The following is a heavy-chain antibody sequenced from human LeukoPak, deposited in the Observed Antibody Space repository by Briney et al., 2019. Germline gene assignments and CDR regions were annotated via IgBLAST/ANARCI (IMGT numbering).Heavy chain of an antibody. CDR2: IWYDGSNK. D-gene: IGHD2-2*01. CDR1: GFTFSSYG. J-gene: IGHJ4*02. CDR3: ASLSSTSSNYFDY. Sequence: GRPLRLSCATSGFTFSSYGMPWVRQAPGKGLEWVAVIWYDGSNKYYADSVKGRFTISRDNSKNTLYLQMNSLRAEDTAVYYCASLSSTSSNYFDYWGQGNLVTVSS. V-gene: IGHV3-33*01.